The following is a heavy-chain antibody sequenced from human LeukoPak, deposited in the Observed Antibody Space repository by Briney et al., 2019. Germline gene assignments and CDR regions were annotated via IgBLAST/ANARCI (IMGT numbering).Heavy chain of an antibody. J-gene: IGHJ4*02. CDR2: AFSDGRT. Sequence: GGSLRLSCAASGITVSTNYMSWVRQAPGKGLEWVSIAFSDGRTFYADSVKGRFTISRDSSKNTVFLQMNSLRAEDTADYYCVSFYETYWGRGTLVTVSS. V-gene: IGHV3-53*01. D-gene: IGHD2-2*01. CDR1: GITVSTNY. CDR3: VSFYETY.